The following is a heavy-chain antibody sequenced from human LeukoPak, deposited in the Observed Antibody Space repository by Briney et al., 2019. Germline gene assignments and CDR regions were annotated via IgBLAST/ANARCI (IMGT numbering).Heavy chain of an antibody. V-gene: IGHV4-4*07. D-gene: IGHD2-2*01. J-gene: IGHJ3*02. Sequence: PSETLSLTCSVSGSSISAYYWTWIRRPAGKGLEWIGRIYTSDNTDYNPSLKSRVTMSVDTSKNQFSLKLSSVTAADTAVYYCARRGQGSTSLRDAFDIWGQGTMVTVSS. CDR1: GSSISAYY. CDR2: IYTSDNT. CDR3: ARRGQGSTSLRDAFDI.